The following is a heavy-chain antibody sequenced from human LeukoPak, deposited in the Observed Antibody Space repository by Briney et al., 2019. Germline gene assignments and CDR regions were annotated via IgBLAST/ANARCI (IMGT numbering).Heavy chain of an antibody. D-gene: IGHD3-9*01. Sequence: ASVKVSCKASGYTFTSYAVHWVRQAPGQSLEWMGWINPGNGNTKYSQKFQGRVTITADKSTSTAYMELSSLRSEDTAVYYCASGPMYYDILTGYYWDYFDYWGQGTLVTVSS. CDR3: ASGPMYYDILTGYYWDYFDY. CDR2: INPGNGNT. CDR1: GYTFTSYA. V-gene: IGHV1-3*01. J-gene: IGHJ4*02.